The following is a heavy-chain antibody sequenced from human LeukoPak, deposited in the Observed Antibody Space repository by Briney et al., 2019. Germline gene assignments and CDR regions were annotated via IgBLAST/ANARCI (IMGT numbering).Heavy chain of an antibody. D-gene: IGHD1-7*01. CDR1: GYTLTDYY. J-gene: IGHJ4*02. CDR2: INPNSGGT. V-gene: IGHV1-2*06. Sequence: ASVKVSCKASGYTLTDYYMHWVRQAPGQGLEWMGRINPNSGGTNYAQKFQGRVTMTRDTSISTVYMELSGLRSDDTAVYYCARVSSRLLELPGPLDYWGQGTLVTVSS. CDR3: ARVSSRLLELPGPLDY.